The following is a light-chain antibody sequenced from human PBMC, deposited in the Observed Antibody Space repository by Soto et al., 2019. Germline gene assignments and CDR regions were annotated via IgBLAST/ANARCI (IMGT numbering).Light chain of an antibody. CDR2: QDS. V-gene: IGLV3-1*01. CDR1: KLGDKY. J-gene: IGLJ1*01. CDR3: QAWDSSTAV. Sequence: SYDLTQPPSVSVSPGQTASITCSGDKLGDKYACWYQQKPGQSPVLVIYQDSKRPSGIPERFSGSNSGNTATLTISGTQAMDEADYSCQAWDSSTAVFGTGTKLTVL.